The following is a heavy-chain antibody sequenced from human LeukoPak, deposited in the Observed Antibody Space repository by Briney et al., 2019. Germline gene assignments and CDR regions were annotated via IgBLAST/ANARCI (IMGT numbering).Heavy chain of an antibody. V-gene: IGHV4-59*08. CDR3: ARYSGSYYYFDY. CDR1: GGSISSYY. J-gene: IGHJ4*02. Sequence: PSETLSLTCTVSGGSISSYYWSWIRQPPGKGLEWIGYIYYSGSTNYNPSLKSRVTISIDTSKNQFSLKVSSVTAADTAVYYCARYSGSYYYFDYWGQGTLVTVSS. CDR2: IYYSGST. D-gene: IGHD1-26*01.